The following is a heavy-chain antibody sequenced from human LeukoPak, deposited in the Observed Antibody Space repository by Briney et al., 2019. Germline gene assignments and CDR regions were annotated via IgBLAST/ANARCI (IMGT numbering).Heavy chain of an antibody. D-gene: IGHD2-2*02. CDR1: GYIFTNYW. CDR3: ARFAGGCSSTNCYKDY. J-gene: IGHJ4*02. V-gene: IGHV5-51*01. CDR2: IYPGDSDT. Sequence: GASLKFPCKVSGYIFTNYWIGWVRQMPGKGLEWMGIIYPGDSDTRYSPSFHGQVTISADKSISTAYLQWSSLKASDTAMYYCARFAGGCSSTNCYKDYWGQGTLVTVSS.